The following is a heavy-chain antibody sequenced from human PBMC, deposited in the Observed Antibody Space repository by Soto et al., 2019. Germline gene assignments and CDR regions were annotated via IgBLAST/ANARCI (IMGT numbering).Heavy chain of an antibody. CDR3: SREADYYDSIGYFYY. CDR1: GFTFSSYS. CDR2: ISSSSSYI. V-gene: IGHV3-21*01. D-gene: IGHD3-22*01. J-gene: IGHJ4*01. Sequence: GGSLRLSCAASGFTFSSYSMNWVRQAPGKGLEWVSSISSSSSYIYYADSVKGRFTISRDNAKNSLYLQMNSLRAEDAAVYYCSREADYYDSIGYFYYWGQGTMVTVSS.